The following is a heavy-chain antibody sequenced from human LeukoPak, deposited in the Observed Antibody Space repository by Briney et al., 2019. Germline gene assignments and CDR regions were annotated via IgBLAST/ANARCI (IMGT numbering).Heavy chain of an antibody. CDR1: GGSISSDS. CDR2: ISYIGST. Sequence: PSETLSLTCTVSGGSISSDSWSWIRQPPGKGLEWIGYISYIGSTNYNPSLKSRVTISVDTSKNQFSLKLSSVTAADTAVYYCARDIKGYYYDSSGYNGDSSLYYYYYMDVWGKGTTVTVSS. J-gene: IGHJ6*03. D-gene: IGHD3-22*01. V-gene: IGHV4-59*01. CDR3: ARDIKGYYYDSSGYNGDSSLYYYYYMDV.